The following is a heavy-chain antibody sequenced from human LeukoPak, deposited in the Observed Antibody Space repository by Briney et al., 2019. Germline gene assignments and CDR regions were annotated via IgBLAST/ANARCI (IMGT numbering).Heavy chain of an antibody. CDR2: INHSGST. V-gene: IGHV4-34*01. J-gene: IGHJ4*02. D-gene: IGHD5/OR15-5a*01. Sequence: SETLSLTCAVYGGSFSGYYWSWIRQPPGKGLEWIGEINHSGSTNYNPSLKSRVTISVDTSKNQFSLRLTSVTAADTAVYFCATLVSTRYYFDYWGQGTLVTVSS. CDR3: ATLVSTRYYFDY. CDR1: GGSFSGYY.